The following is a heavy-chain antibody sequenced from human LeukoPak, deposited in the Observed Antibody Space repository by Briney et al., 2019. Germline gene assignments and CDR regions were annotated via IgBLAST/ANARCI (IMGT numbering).Heavy chain of an antibody. D-gene: IGHD3-10*01. V-gene: IGHV4-59*01. CDR2: IYYSGST. CDR3: ARDRMREEFFDY. CDR1: GGSISSYY. Sequence: SETLSLTCTVSGGSISSYYWSWVRQPPGKGLEWIGYIYYSGSTNYNPSLKSRVTISVDTSKNQFSLKLSSVTAADTAVYYCARDRMREEFFDYWGQGTLVTVSS. J-gene: IGHJ4*02.